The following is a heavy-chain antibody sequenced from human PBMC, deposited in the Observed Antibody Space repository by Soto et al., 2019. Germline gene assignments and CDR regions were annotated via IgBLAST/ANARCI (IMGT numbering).Heavy chain of an antibody. Sequence: LSLTCIVSGGSISGYYWSWIRQPPGKGLEWIGNIYYSGRTNYNPSLKSRVTVSVDPSTNQFSLRLTSLSAADTAVYYCARAQSNWNHDGFDFWGQGTPVTVSS. CDR3: ARAQSNWNHDGFDF. D-gene: IGHD1-20*01. V-gene: IGHV4-59*01. J-gene: IGHJ4*02. CDR2: IYYSGRT. CDR1: GGSISGYY.